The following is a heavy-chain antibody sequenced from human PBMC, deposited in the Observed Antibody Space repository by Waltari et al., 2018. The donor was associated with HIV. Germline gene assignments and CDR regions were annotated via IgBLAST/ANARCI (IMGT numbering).Heavy chain of an antibody. Sequence: VQLVQSGAEVKKPGSSVKVTCKASGGIFSSYAISWVRQAPGQGLEWMGGIIPIFGTANYAQKFQGRVTITADESTSTAYMELSSLRSEDTAVYYCATRRDYGSGSYYFDYWGQGTLVTVSS. V-gene: IGHV1-69*01. D-gene: IGHD3-10*01. CDR1: GGIFSSYA. CDR3: ATRRDYGSGSYYFDY. J-gene: IGHJ4*02. CDR2: IIPIFGTA.